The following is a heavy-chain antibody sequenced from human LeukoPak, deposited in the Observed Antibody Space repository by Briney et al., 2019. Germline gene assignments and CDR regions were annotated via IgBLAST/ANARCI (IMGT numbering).Heavy chain of an antibody. CDR3: ARAPWLVYIDY. V-gene: IGHV4-4*02. CDR2: IYHSGST. J-gene: IGHJ4*02. Sequence: PSGTLSLTCAVSGGSISSSNWWSWVRQPPGKGLEWIGEIYHSGSTNYNPSLKSRVPISVDKSKNQFSLKLSSVTAADTAVYYCARAPWLVYIDYWGQGTLVTVSS. D-gene: IGHD6-19*01. CDR1: GGSISSSNW.